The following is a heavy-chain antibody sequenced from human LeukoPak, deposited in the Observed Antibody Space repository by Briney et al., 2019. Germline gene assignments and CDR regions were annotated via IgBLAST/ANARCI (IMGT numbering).Heavy chain of an antibody. D-gene: IGHD6-13*01. CDR2: IIPIFGTA. CDR1: GGTFSSYA. Sequence: SVKVSCKASGGTFSSYAISWVRQAPGQGLEWMGGIIPIFGTANYAQKFQGRVTITADESTSTAYMELSSLRSEDTAVYYCARGPAAGTYYYYYYMDVWGKGTTVTVSS. J-gene: IGHJ6*03. CDR3: ARGPAAGTYYYYYYMDV. V-gene: IGHV1-69*13.